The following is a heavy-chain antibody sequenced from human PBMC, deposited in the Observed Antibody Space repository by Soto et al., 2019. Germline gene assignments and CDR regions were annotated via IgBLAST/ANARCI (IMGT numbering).Heavy chain of an antibody. D-gene: IGHD2-15*01. CDR2: VIPIFGTP. CDR1: GGTFGSYA. CDR3: AKIRWTISLQEEDAI. J-gene: IGHJ4*02. Sequence: QVQLVQSGAEVKKPGSSVKVSCKSSGGTFGSYAISWVRQAPGQGLEWMGGVIPIFGTPHYAQKFHGRVTIPADIPTSTAYLELSSLKSADTPVYYCAKIRWTISLQEEDAIWGQGTLVTVSS. V-gene: IGHV1-69*06.